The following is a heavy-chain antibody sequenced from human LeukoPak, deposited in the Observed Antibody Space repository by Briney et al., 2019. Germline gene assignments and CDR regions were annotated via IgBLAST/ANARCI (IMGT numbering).Heavy chain of an antibody. CDR3: ARDPGYYDSSVAFDI. D-gene: IGHD3-22*01. J-gene: IGHJ3*02. V-gene: IGHV3-74*01. CDR2: INSDGSST. Sequence: GGSLRLSCAASGFTFSSYWMHWVRHAPGKGLVWVSRINSDGSSTSYADSVKGRFTISRDNSKNTLYLQMNSLRAEDTAVYYCARDPGYYDSSVAFDIWGQGTMVTVSS. CDR1: GFTFSSYW.